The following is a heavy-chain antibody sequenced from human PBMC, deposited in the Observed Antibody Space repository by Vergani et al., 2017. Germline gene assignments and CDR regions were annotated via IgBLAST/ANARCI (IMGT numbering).Heavy chain of an antibody. CDR2: ISSSSSYI. J-gene: IGHJ6*02. D-gene: IGHD5-12*01. CDR1: GFTFSSYS. Sequence: EVQLVESGGGLVKPGGSLRLSCAASGFTFSSYSMNWVRQAPGKGLEWVSSISSSSSYIYYADSVKGRFTISRDNAKNSLYLQINSLRAEDTAVYYCARDRSGSQLRYYYYYYGMDVWGQGTTVTVSS. CDR3: ARDRSGSQLRYYYYYYGMDV. V-gene: IGHV3-21*01.